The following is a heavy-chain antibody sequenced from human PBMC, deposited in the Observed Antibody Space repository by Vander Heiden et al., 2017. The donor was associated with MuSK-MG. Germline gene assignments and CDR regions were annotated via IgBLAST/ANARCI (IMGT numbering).Heavy chain of an antibody. V-gene: IGHV3-23*01. Sequence: EVQLLESGGGLVQPGGSLRLPCAASGFPFSPYVLSWVRQPPGKGLEWVSAISANGGSTYYADSVKGRFTSAKDNSKKTVYMKMNSMRAEDTARYYCARGRASDWGQGTLVTVSS. CDR2: ISANGGST. CDR1: GFPFSPYV. J-gene: IGHJ4*02. CDR3: ARGRASD. D-gene: IGHD3-16*01.